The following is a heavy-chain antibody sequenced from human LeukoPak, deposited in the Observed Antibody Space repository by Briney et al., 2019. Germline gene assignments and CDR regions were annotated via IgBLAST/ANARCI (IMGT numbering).Heavy chain of an antibody. D-gene: IGHD2-2*01. CDR1: GYTFTSYD. CDR3: ARGGSLEAVVPAAIELSY. CDR2: MNPNSGNT. Sequence: ASVKVSCKASGYTFTSYDVNWVRQATGQGLEWMGWMNPNSGNTGYAQKFQGRVTMTRDTSISTAYMELSRLRSDDTAVYYCARGGSLEAVVPAAIELSYWGQGTLVTVSS. J-gene: IGHJ4*02. V-gene: IGHV1-8*01.